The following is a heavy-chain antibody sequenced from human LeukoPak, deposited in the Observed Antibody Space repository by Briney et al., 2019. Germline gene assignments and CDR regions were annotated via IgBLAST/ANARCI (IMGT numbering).Heavy chain of an antibody. V-gene: IGHV3-30-3*01. CDR1: GFTFSSYA. Sequence: PGRSLRLSCAASGFTFSSYAMHWVRQAPGKGLEWVAVISYDGSNKYYADSVKGRFTISRDNSKNTLYLQMNSLRAEDTAVYYCARDVGGDDYWGQGNLVTVSS. CDR2: ISYDGSNK. J-gene: IGHJ4*02. CDR3: ARDVGGDDY. D-gene: IGHD2-15*01.